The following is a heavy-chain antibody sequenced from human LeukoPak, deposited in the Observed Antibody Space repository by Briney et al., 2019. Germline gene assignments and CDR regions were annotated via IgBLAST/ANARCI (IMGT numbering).Heavy chain of an antibody. CDR2: IYHSGST. J-gene: IGHJ4*02. CDR3: ARAGQGLPDLY. V-gene: IGHV4-4*02. CDR1: GGSISSSNW. Sequence: PSETLSLTCAVSGGSISSSNWWSWVRQPPGRGLEWIGEIYHSGSTNYNPSLKSRVTISVDTSKNQFSLKLSSVTAADTAVYYCARAGQGLPDLYWGQGTLVTVSS. D-gene: IGHD6-19*01.